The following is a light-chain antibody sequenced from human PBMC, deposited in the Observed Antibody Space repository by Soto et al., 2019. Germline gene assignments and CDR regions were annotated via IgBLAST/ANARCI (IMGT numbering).Light chain of an antibody. J-gene: IGKJ3*01. Sequence: EIVLTQSPGTLSFSPGEKPTPSFRASRSVSSSSVAWFQQKPGQAPRLLIYRISNRATGIPDRFSGSGSGTDFTLTINRLEPEDFAVYYCQQYGSSPFNFGPGTKVEIK. V-gene: IGKV3-20*01. CDR3: QQYGSSPFN. CDR2: RIS. CDR1: RSVSSSS.